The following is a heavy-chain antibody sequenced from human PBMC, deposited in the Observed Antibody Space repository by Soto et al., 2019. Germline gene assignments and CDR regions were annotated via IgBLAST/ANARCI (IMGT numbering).Heavy chain of an antibody. Sequence: GGSLRLSCAASGFTFSSYAMSWVRQAPGKGLEWVSAISGSGGSTYYADSVKGRFTISRDNSKNTLYLQMNSLRAEDTAVYYCARVGVAPGRLNWFDPWGQGTLVTVSS. J-gene: IGHJ5*02. CDR3: ARVGVAPGRLNWFDP. D-gene: IGHD6-13*01. CDR1: GFTFSSYA. CDR2: ISGSGGST. V-gene: IGHV3-23*01.